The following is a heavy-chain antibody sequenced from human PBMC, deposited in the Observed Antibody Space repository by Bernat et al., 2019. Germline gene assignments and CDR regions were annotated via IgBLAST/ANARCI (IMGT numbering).Heavy chain of an antibody. V-gene: IGHV4-34*01. CDR3: ARGVTGTTLPSPLIWFDP. CDR2: INHSGST. J-gene: IGHJ5*02. CDR1: GGSFSGYY. Sequence: QVQLQQWGAGLLKPSETLSLTCAVYGGSFSGYYWSWIRQPPGKGLEWIGEINHSGSTNYNPSLKSRVTISVDTSKNQFSLKLSSVTAADTAVYYCARGVTGTTLPSPLIWFDPWGQGTLVTVSS. D-gene: IGHD1-7*01.